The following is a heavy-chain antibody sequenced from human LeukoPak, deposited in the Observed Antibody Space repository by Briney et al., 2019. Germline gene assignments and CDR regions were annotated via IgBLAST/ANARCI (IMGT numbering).Heavy chain of an antibody. CDR3: AKCCGGSRDY. J-gene: IGHJ4*02. Sequence: PSETLSLTCTVSGDSISSYFWSWLRQPPGKGLEWIGYIHYTGSTNYNPSLKSRVTISLDTSKNQFSLKVNSVTAADTAVYYCAKCCGGSRDYWGQGTMVTVSS. V-gene: IGHV4-59*08. D-gene: IGHD1-26*01. CDR1: GDSISSYF. CDR2: IHYTGST.